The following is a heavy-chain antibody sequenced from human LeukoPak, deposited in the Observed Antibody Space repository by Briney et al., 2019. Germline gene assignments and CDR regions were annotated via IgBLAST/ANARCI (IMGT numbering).Heavy chain of an antibody. CDR3: ARDAYCGGDCYPD. D-gene: IGHD2-21*01. V-gene: IGHV1-69*01. Sequence: GASVKVSCKASGGTFSSYAISWVRQAPGQGLEWMGGIIPIFGTANYAQKFQGRVTITADESTSTAYMELSSLRSEDTAVYYCARDAYCGGDCYPDWGQGTLVTVSS. CDR2: IIPIFGTA. CDR1: GGTFSSYA. J-gene: IGHJ4*02.